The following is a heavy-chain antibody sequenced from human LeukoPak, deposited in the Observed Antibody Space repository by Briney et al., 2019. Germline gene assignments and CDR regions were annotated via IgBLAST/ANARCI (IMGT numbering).Heavy chain of an antibody. Sequence: GWSLRLSCAASGFTFSNYNMNWVRQAPGKGLEWVSYISSGSRTIYYADSVKGRFTISRDNAKNSLYLQMNSLRDEDTAVYYCARDRYYYDSRGHPDWGQGTLVTVSS. J-gene: IGHJ4*02. CDR3: ARDRYYYDSRGHPD. V-gene: IGHV3-48*02. CDR2: ISSGSRTI. D-gene: IGHD3-22*01. CDR1: GFTFSNYN.